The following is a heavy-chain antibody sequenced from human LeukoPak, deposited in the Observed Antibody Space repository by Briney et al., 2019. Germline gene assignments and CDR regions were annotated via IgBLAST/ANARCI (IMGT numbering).Heavy chain of an antibody. CDR2: ISGSGGST. CDR1: GFTFSSYA. CDR3: AKDLVGSYGPNLYYFDY. J-gene: IGHJ4*02. D-gene: IGHD5-18*01. V-gene: IGHV3-23*01. Sequence: GGSLSLSCAASGFTFSSYAMSWVRQAPGKGLEWVSAISGSGGSTYYADSVKGRFTISRDNSKNTLYLQMNSLRAEDTAVYYCAKDLVGSYGPNLYYFDYWGQGTLVTVSS.